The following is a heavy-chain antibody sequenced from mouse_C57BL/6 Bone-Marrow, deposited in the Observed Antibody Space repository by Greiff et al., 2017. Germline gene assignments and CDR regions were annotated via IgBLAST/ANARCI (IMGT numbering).Heavy chain of an antibody. Sequence: EVKVEESGGDLVKPGGSLKLSCAASGFTFSSYGMSWVRQTPDKRLEWVATISSGGSSTYYPDSVKGRFTITRDNSNNTPYMQMSSLTSEDTAMYYCARYWIWYPYYGDDWGQGTTLTVSS. J-gene: IGHJ2*01. D-gene: IGHD1-1*01. CDR2: ISSGGSST. CDR3: ARYWIWYPYYGDD. V-gene: IGHV5-6*02. CDR1: GFTFSSYG.